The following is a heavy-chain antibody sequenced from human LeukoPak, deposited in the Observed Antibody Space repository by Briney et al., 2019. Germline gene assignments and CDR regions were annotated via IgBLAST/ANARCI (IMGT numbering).Heavy chain of an antibody. Sequence: PSETLSLTCADYGGSFSGYHWSWICQPPGKGLEWIGEINHSGSTNYNPSLKSRVSISVDSSKNQFSLKLSSVTAADTAVYYCARGPHHIPRSAYFDYRGQGTLVTVSS. CDR3: ARGPHHIPRSAYFDY. CDR1: GGSFSGYH. V-gene: IGHV4-34*01. CDR2: INHSGST. J-gene: IGHJ4*02. D-gene: IGHD1-14*01.